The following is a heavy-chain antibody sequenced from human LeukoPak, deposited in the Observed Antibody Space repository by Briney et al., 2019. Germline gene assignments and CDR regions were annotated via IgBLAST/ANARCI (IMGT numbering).Heavy chain of an antibody. CDR3: ARDPEDSSGYYPLRYFQH. CDR2: INTNTGNP. CDR1: GYTFTSYA. J-gene: IGHJ1*01. V-gene: IGHV7-4-1*02. D-gene: IGHD3-22*01. Sequence: ASVKVSCKASGYTFTSYAMNWVRQAPGQGLGWMGWINTNTGNPTYAQGFTGRFVFSLDTSVSTAYLQISSLKAEDTAVYYCARDPEDSSGYYPLRYFQHWGQGTLVTVSS.